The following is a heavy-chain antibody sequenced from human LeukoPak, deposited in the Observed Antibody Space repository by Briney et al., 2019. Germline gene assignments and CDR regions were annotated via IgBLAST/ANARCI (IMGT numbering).Heavy chain of an antibody. CDR3: ARESQDSSGFSFFDY. Sequence: GGSLRLSCAAFDLILSNYWMSWVRQVPGKGLEWVANIKQDGTKKYYVDSVKGRFTVSRDNAQNSLYLQMNSLRAEDSAIYYCARESQDSSGFSFFDYWGQGTPATVSS. V-gene: IGHV3-7*03. D-gene: IGHD3-22*01. CDR1: DLILSNYW. CDR2: IKQDGTKK. J-gene: IGHJ4*02.